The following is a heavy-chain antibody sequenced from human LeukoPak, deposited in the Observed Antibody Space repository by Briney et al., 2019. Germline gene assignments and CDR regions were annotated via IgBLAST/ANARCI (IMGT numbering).Heavy chain of an antibody. V-gene: IGHV1-8*01. D-gene: IGHD5-12*01. CDR3: ARGPVGDIVATMRDYYYYYGMDV. CDR1: GYTFTSYD. CDR2: MNPNSGNT. J-gene: IGHJ6*02. Sequence: GASVKVSCKASGYTFTSYDINWVRQATGQGLEWMGWMNPNSGNTGYAQKFQGRVTMTRNTSISTAYMELSSLRSEDTAVYYCARGPVGDIVATMRDYYYYYGMDVWGQGTTVTVSS.